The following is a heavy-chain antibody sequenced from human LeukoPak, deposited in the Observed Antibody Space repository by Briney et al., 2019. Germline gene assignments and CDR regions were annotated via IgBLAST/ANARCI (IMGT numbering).Heavy chain of an antibody. Sequence: PGGSLRLSCAASGFTISSNYMSWVRQAPGKGLEWVSVIYSGGSTYYADSVKGRFTISRDNSKNTLYLLMNSLRAEDTAVYYCARQKSRSNFQHWGQGTLVTVSS. V-gene: IGHV3-53*01. CDR3: ARQKSRSNFQH. J-gene: IGHJ1*01. CDR2: IYSGGST. CDR1: GFTISSNY. D-gene: IGHD1-14*01.